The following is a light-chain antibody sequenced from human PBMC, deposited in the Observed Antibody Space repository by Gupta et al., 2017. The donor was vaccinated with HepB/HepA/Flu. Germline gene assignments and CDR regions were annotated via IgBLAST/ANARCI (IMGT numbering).Light chain of an antibody. CDR3: SSYTSSSTLYYV. CDR2: DVS. CDR1: SSDVGGYNY. V-gene: IGLV2-14*01. Sequence: QSALTQPASVSGSPGQSIPISCTGTSSDVGGYNYVSWYQQHPGKAPKLMIYDVSNRPSGVSNHFSGSKSGNTASLTISGLQAEDEADYYCSSYTSSSTLYYVFGTGTKVTVL. J-gene: IGLJ1*01.